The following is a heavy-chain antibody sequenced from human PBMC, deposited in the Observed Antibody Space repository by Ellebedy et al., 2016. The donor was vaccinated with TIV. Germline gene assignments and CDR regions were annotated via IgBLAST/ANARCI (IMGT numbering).Heavy chain of an antibody. CDR2: IYYTGST. V-gene: IGHV4-59*01. CDR1: GGSISSYY. CDR3: ASGPNQYFFDY. Sequence: LSCTFTVSGGSISSYYWTWIRQPPGKGLEWIGYIYYTGSTNYNPSLKSRLTISVDTSKNQSALKLSCVTAADTAVYYCASGPNQYFFDYWGQGTLVTVSS. J-gene: IGHJ4*02.